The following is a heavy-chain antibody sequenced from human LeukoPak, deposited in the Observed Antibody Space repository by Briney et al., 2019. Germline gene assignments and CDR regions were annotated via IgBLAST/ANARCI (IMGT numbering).Heavy chain of an antibody. Sequence: PGGSLRLSCAVFGFTVSGNHMSWIRQAPGKGLEWVSLIYSGGTTYYADSVKGRFTISRDNAKNSLYLQMNSLRAEDTAVYYCARTPKEGTIFGVVPPLWYFDYWGQGTLVTVSS. J-gene: IGHJ4*02. CDR2: IYSGGTT. D-gene: IGHD3-3*01. CDR1: GFTVSGNH. CDR3: ARTPKEGTIFGVVPPLWYFDY. V-gene: IGHV3-53*01.